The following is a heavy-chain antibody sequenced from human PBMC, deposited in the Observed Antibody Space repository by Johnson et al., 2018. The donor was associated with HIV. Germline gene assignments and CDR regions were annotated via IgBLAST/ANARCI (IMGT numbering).Heavy chain of an antibody. Sequence: QVQLVESGGGVVQPGRSLRLSCAASGFTFSSYAMHWVRQAPGKGLEWVAVISYDGSNKYYADSVKGRFTISRDNSKNTLYLKMNSLRAEDTAVYYCAKSSRRDIDKDDAFDIWGQGTMVTVSS. CDR1: GFTFSSYA. CDR2: ISYDGSNK. D-gene: IGHD2-15*01. V-gene: IGHV3-30*18. J-gene: IGHJ3*02. CDR3: AKSSRRDIDKDDAFDI.